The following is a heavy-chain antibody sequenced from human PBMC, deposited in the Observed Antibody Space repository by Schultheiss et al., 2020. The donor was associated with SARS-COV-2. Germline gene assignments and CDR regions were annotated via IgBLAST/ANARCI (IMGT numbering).Heavy chain of an antibody. V-gene: IGHV5-10-1*01. J-gene: IGHJ4*02. Sequence: GGSLRLSCKGSGYSFTSYWISWVRQMLGKGLEWMGRIDPSDSYTNYSPSFQGHVTISADKSISTAYLQWSSLKASDTAMYYCARSSTAASIYDDYWGQGTLVIVSS. D-gene: IGHD6-13*01. CDR3: ARSSTAASIYDDY. CDR2: IDPSDSYT. CDR1: GYSFTSYW.